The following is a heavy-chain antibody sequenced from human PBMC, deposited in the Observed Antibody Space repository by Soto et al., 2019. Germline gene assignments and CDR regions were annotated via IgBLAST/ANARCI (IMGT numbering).Heavy chain of an antibody. V-gene: IGHV1-2*02. CDR1: RYTFTGDY. D-gene: IGHD5-12*01. Sequence: ASVKVSCKAARYTFTGDYMHWVRQAPGQGLEWMGWINPNSGGTHYAQNFQGRVTMTRDTTITTAYMDLSGLRSDDTAVFYCARANSGDDDEFDYWGQGTLVTVSS. CDR2: INPNSGGT. J-gene: IGHJ4*02. CDR3: ARANSGDDDEFDY.